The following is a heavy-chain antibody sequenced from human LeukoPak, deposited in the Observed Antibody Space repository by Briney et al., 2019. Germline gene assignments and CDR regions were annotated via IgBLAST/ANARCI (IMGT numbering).Heavy chain of an antibody. J-gene: IGHJ4*02. CDR1: GGSISSSSYY. Sequence: PSETLSLTCTVSGGSISSSSYYWSWIRQPAGKGLEFIGRINNSGSTHYNPSLKSRVTMSVDTSENQFSLSVTSVTAADTAVYYCARGGSSWYYYFDYWGQGALVTVSS. CDR2: INNSGST. V-gene: IGHV4-61*02. D-gene: IGHD6-13*01. CDR3: ARGGSSWYYYFDY.